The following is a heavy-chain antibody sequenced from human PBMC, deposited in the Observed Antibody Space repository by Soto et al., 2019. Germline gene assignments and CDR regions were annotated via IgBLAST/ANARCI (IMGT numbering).Heavy chain of an antibody. Sequence: QVQLVQSGAEVKKPGSSVKVSCKASGGTFSSYAISWVRQAPGQGLEWMGGIIPIFGTANYAQKFQGRVTITADESTSTAYMELSSLRSEDTAVYYCARDTYYYDSSGYYYEGTFDYWGQGTLVTVSS. D-gene: IGHD3-22*01. CDR2: IIPIFGTA. CDR1: GGTFSSYA. J-gene: IGHJ4*02. CDR3: ARDTYYYDSSGYYYEGTFDY. V-gene: IGHV1-69*01.